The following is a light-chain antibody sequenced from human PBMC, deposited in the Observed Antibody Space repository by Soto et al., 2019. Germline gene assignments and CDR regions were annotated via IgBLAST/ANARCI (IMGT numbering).Light chain of an antibody. V-gene: IGKV3-15*01. J-gene: IGKJ2*01. CDR1: QSVSSN. Sequence: EIVMTQSPATLSVSPGERATLSCRASQSVSSNLVWYQQKPGQAPRLLIYGTSTRATGIPARFSGSGSGTEFTLTISSLQSEDFAVYYCQQYNSWPYTFGQGTKVDIK. CDR2: GTS. CDR3: QQYNSWPYT.